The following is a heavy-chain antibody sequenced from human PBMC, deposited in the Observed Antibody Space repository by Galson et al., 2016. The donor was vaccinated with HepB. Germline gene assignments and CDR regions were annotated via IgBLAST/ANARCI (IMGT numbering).Heavy chain of an antibody. CDR3: ARGPIAAAGLNWFDP. Sequence: ETLSLTCTVSGGSISSAYYYWGWIRQPPGKGLEWIGNIYYTGSTYYNPSLKGRVTISVDTSKNQFSLRLASVTAADTTIYYCARGPIAAAGLNWFDPWGQGTLVTVSS. CDR1: GGSISSAYYY. CDR2: IYYTGST. D-gene: IGHD6-13*01. J-gene: IGHJ5*02. V-gene: IGHV4-39*02.